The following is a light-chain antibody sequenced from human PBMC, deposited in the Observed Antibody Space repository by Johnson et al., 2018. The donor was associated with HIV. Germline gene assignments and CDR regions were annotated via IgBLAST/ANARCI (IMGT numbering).Light chain of an antibody. Sequence: QSVLTQPPSVSAAPGQKVTISCSGSSTDMGNYAVSWYQQLPGTAPKLLIYENNKRPSGIPDRFSGSKSGTSATLGIAGLQPGDEADYYCGTWDNSLSTGAVFGTGTKVTVL. J-gene: IGLJ1*01. CDR1: STDMGNYA. V-gene: IGLV1-51*02. CDR3: GTWDNSLSTGAV. CDR2: ENN.